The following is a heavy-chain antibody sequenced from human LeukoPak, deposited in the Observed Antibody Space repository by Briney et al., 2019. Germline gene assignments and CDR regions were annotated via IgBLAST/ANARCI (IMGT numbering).Heavy chain of an antibody. CDR3: ARGISDDSSGYYYEVLFDY. D-gene: IGHD3-22*01. Sequence: SETLSLTCTVSGGSISSYYWSWIRQPPGKGLEWIGEINHSGSTNYNPSLKSRVTISVDTSKNQFSLKLSSVTAADTAVYYCARGISDDSSGYYYEVLFDYWGQGTLVTVSS. CDR1: GGSISSYY. V-gene: IGHV4-34*01. CDR2: INHSGST. J-gene: IGHJ4*02.